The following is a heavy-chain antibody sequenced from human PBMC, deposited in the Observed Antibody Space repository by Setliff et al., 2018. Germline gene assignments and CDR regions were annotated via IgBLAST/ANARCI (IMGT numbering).Heavy chain of an antibody. J-gene: IGHJ6*03. CDR3: ARGLEGEDYFYYMDV. Sequence: KASETLSLTCTVSGGSISSSNWWTWVRQPPGKGLEWIGEIYHSGSINYNPSLKSRVTMSVDKSKNQFSLKLTSVTAADTAVYYCARGLEGEDYFYYMDVWGKGNTVTSP. D-gene: IGHD2-21*01. CDR2: IYHSGSI. CDR1: GGSISSSNW. V-gene: IGHV4-4*02.